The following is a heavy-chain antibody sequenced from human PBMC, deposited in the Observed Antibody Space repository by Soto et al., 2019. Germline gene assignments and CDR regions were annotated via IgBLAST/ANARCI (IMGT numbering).Heavy chain of an antibody. CDR1: GFTFSSYS. V-gene: IGHV3-48*02. CDR3: ASMYDYQVNYYYYGMDV. D-gene: IGHD4-17*01. CDR2: ISSSSSTI. Sequence: EVQLVESGGGLVQPGGSLRLSCAASGFTFSSYSMNWVRQAPGKGLEWVSYISSSSSTIYYADSVKGRFTISRDNAKNSLYLKMNSLRDEDTAVYYCASMYDYQVNYYYYGMDVWGQGTTVTVSS. J-gene: IGHJ6*02.